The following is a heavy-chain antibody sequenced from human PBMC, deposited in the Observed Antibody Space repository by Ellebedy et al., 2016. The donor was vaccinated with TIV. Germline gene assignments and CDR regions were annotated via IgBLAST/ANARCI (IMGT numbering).Heavy chain of an antibody. CDR1: GFTFSSYD. V-gene: IGHV3-13*01. J-gene: IGHJ4*02. D-gene: IGHD1-14*01. Sequence: PGGSLRLSCAASGFTFSSYDMHWVRQVTGKGLEWVSAICTAGDTYYPGSVKGRFTISRENAKNSLYLQMNSLRAGDTAVYYCARATEGLDYWGQGTLVTVSS. CDR2: ICTAGDT. CDR3: ARATEGLDY.